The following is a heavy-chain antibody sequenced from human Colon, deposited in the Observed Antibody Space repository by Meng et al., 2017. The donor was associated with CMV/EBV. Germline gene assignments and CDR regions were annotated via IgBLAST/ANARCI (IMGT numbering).Heavy chain of an antibody. D-gene: IGHD3-10*01. CDR2: DGNGN. V-gene: IGHV3-30*02. CDR3: AKASRRFGEFYPDDY. CDR1: GFSLAASN. J-gene: IGHJ4*02. Sequence: GESLKISCAASGFSLAASNMHWVRQAPGKGLDWVAYDGNGNDYANSVKGRFTISRDNFKNTLYLQMNSLRPEDTAVYYCAKASRRFGEFYPDDYWGQGTLVTVSS.